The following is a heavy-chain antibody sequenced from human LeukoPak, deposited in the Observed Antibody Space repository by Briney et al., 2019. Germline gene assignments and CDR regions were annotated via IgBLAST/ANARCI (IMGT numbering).Heavy chain of an antibody. CDR1: GFTFRNYV. D-gene: IGHD3-10*01. CDR3: AREGYYGSGSPPSLHFDY. J-gene: IGHJ4*02. V-gene: IGHV3-30-3*01. Sequence: PGGSLGLSCAASGFTFRNYVIHWVRQAPGKGLEWVAVTSSDLNVKLYADSVKGRFTISRDNSRSTLYLQMNSLRPEDTAIYYCAREGYYGSGSPPSLHFDYWGQGTLVTVSS. CDR2: TSSDLNVK.